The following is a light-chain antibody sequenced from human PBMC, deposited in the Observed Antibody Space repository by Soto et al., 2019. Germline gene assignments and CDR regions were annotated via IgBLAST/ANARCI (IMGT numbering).Light chain of an antibody. J-gene: IGKJ3*01. CDR2: GAS. CDR3: QQYNNWPPVT. V-gene: IGKV3-15*01. Sequence: EIVMTQSPATLSVSPGERATLSCRASQSVSSNLAWYQQKPGQAPRLLIYGASTRATGIPARFSGSGSGTEFTLTLSSLQSEDFALYYCQQYNNWPPVTCGPGTKVDIK. CDR1: QSVSSN.